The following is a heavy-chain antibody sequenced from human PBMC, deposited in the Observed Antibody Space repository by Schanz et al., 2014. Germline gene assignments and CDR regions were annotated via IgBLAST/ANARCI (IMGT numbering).Heavy chain of an antibody. CDR3: ARAARRTRVVPLYFDY. D-gene: IGHD2-2*01. CDR2: INHGGST. V-gene: IGHV4-34*01. CDR1: GGSFSGYY. Sequence: QVQLQPWGAGLLKPSETLSLTCGVFGGSFSGYYWTWIRQPPGKRLEWIAEINHGGSTNYNPSLKSRVTISVDTSKNQFSLKLRSVTAADTAVYYCARAARRTRVVPLYFDYWGQGTLVTVSS. J-gene: IGHJ4*02.